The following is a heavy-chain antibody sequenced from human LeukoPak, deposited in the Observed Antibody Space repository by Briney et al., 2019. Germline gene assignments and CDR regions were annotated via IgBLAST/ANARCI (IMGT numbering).Heavy chain of an antibody. J-gene: IGHJ5*02. D-gene: IGHD4-23*01. Sequence: GASVKVSCKASGGTFSSYAISWVRQAPGQGLEWMGRIIPILGIANYAQKFQGRVTITADKSTSTAYMELSSLRSEDTAVYYCARDADRYGGNSGGWFDPWGQGTLVTVSS. CDR3: ARDADRYGGNSGGWFDP. CDR2: IIPILGIA. CDR1: GGTFSSYA. V-gene: IGHV1-69*04.